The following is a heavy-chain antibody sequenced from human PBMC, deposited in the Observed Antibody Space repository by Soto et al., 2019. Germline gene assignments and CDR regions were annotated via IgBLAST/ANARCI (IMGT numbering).Heavy chain of an antibody. V-gene: IGHV4-59*01. CDR1: GGSISSYY. D-gene: IGHD6-13*01. CDR3: ARAPPNRVNWFDP. CDR2: IYYSGST. Sequence: PSETLSLTCTVSGGSISSYYWSWIRQPPGKGLEWIGYIYYSGSTNYNPSLKSRVTISVDTSKNQFSLKLSSVTAADTAVYYCARAPPNRVNWFDPWGQGTLVTVS. J-gene: IGHJ5*02.